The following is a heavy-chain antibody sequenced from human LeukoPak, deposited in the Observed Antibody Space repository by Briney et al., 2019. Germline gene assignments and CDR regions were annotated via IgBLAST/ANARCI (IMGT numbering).Heavy chain of an antibody. CDR3: ARQGSYGDY. D-gene: IGHD3-16*01. CDR2: IYYSGST. V-gene: IGHV4-39*01. CDR1: GGSISSSSYY. Sequence: SETLSLTCTVSGGSISSSSYYWGWIRQPPGKGLEWIGSIYYSGSTYYNPSLKSRVTISVDTSKNQFSLKLSSVTAADTAVYYCARQGSYGDYWGQGTLVTVSS. J-gene: IGHJ4*02.